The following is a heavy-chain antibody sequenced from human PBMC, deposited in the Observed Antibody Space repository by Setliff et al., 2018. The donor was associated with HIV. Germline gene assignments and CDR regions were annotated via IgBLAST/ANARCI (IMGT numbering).Heavy chain of an antibody. J-gene: IGHJ1*01. CDR2: IHYSGNT. Sequence: LSLTCTVSGGSISSGGYYWSWIRQHPGKGLEWIGYIHYSGNTYNNPSLNSRLSISVDTSKNKFSLKLSSVTAADTAIYYCARVPTSSWYVTTQRTKEYFHHWGQGTLVTVSS. V-gene: IGHV4-31*03. D-gene: IGHD6-13*01. CDR3: ARVPTSSWYVTTQRTKEYFHH. CDR1: GGSISSGGYY.